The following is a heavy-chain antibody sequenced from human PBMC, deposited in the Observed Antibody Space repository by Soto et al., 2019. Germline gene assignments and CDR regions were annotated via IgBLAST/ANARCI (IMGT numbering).Heavy chain of an antibody. D-gene: IGHD3-22*01. CDR1: GGTFDNYA. CDR2: IIPMLDSA. CDR3: ARTYHYDSLGKTYFYYGMDV. V-gene: IGHV1-69*12. J-gene: IGHJ6*02. Sequence: QVRLVQSGAEVKQPGSSVKVSCKASGGTFDNYAITWVRQAPGQGREWMAGIIPMLDSANYAEKFQDRVTITADESTSTVYMEVSSLRSEDTAVYYCARTYHYDSLGKTYFYYGMDVWGQGTTVTVSS.